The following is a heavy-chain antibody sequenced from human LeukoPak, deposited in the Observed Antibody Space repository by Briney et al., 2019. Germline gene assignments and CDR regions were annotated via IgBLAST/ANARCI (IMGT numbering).Heavy chain of an antibody. CDR1: GASISSYY. V-gene: IGHV4-59*01. D-gene: IGHD3-16*01. CDR2: IYYSGST. J-gene: IGHJ6*02. CDR3: ARWGGPEDYYYYGMDV. Sequence: SETLSLTCTVSGASISSYYWSWIRQPPGKGLEWIGYIYYSGSTNYNPSLKSRVTISVDTSKNQFSLKLSSVTAADTAVYYCARWGGPEDYYYYGMDVWGQGTTVTVSS.